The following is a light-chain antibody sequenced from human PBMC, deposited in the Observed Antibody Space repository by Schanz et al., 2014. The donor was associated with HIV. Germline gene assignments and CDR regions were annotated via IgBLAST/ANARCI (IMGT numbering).Light chain of an antibody. CDR2: GVA. CDR3: SSYTSSSTPVV. J-gene: IGLJ2*01. Sequence: QSALTQPASVSGSPGQTITVSCTGASSDFGRNKYVSWYHQHPGKAPKLIIYGVANRPSGVSHRFSGSKSGNTASLTISGLQAEDEADYYCSSYTSSSTPVVFGGGTKLTVL. CDR1: SSDFGRNKY. V-gene: IGLV2-14*03.